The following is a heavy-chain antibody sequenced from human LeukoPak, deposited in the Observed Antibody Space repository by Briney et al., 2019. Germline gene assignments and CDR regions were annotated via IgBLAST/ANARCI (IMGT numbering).Heavy chain of an antibody. D-gene: IGHD5-12*01. Sequence: GSSVKVSCKASGGTFSSYAISWVRQAPGQGLEWMGGIIPIFGTANYAQKFQGRVTITTDESTSTAYMELSSLRSEDTAVYYCASRSSWLHQHPYFDYWGQGTLVTISS. CDR3: ASRSSWLHQHPYFDY. CDR2: IIPIFGTA. V-gene: IGHV1-69*05. CDR1: GGTFSSYA. J-gene: IGHJ4*02.